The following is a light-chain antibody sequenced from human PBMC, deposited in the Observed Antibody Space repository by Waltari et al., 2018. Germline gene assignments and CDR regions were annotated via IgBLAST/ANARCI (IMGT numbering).Light chain of an antibody. CDR1: SSDVGNSDL. V-gene: IGLV2-23*02. Sequence: QSALTQPASVSGTPGQSIPISCTGTSSDVGNSDLFSWYQQHPGKAPKLLVCEVIKRPSGVSSRFSGSKSGNTASLTISGLQAEDEADYYCCSYAGLGTYVFGSGTKVTVL. CDR3: CSYAGLGTYV. CDR2: EVI. J-gene: IGLJ1*01.